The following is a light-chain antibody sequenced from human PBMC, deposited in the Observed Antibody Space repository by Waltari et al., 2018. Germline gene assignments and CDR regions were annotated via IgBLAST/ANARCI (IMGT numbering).Light chain of an antibody. CDR2: GAS. V-gene: IGKV3-15*01. CDR3: QQYNNWPRT. J-gene: IGKJ4*01. CDR1: QSVSGN. Sequence: DIVLTQSPATLSVSPGASATLPCRASQSVSGNLAWYQQTPGQAPRLLIYGASTRDTGIPARFSGSGSGTEFTLTISSLQSEDFAVYYCQQYNNWPRTFGGGTKVEIK.